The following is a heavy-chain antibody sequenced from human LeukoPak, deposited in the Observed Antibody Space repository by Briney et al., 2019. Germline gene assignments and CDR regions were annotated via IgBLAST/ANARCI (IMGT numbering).Heavy chain of an antibody. Sequence: GGSLRLSCAASGFTFDDYAMHWVRQAPGKGLEWVSGISWNSGSIGYADSVKGRFTISRDNAKNSLYLQINSLRAEDTALYYCAKDQGVQDYYDSSGYLFAFDIWGQGTMVTVSS. D-gene: IGHD3-22*01. CDR1: GFTFDDYA. V-gene: IGHV3-9*01. CDR2: ISWNSGSI. CDR3: AKDQGVQDYYDSSGYLFAFDI. J-gene: IGHJ3*02.